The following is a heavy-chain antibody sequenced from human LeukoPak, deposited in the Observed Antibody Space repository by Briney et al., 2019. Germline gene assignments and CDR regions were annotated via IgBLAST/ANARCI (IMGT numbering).Heavy chain of an antibody. V-gene: IGHV3-23*01. CDR2: ISGSGGST. CDR3: AKDLTEPRLTFDY. Sequence: GGSLRLSCAASGFTFSIYAMSWVRQAPGEGLEWVSAISGSGGSTYYADSVKGRFTISRDSSKNTLYLQMNSLRAEDTAVYYCAKDLTEPRLTFDYWGQGTLVTVSS. J-gene: IGHJ4*02. D-gene: IGHD1-14*01. CDR1: GFTFSIYA.